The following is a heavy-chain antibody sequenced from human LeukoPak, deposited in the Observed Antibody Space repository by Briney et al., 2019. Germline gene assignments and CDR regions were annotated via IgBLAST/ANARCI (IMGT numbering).Heavy chain of an antibody. CDR1: GGSISSYY. Sequence: SETLSLTCTVSGGSISSYYWSWIRQPAGKGLEWIGRIYTSGSTNYNPSLKSRVTMSVDTSKNQFSLKLSSVTAADTAVYYCATDVPGAMVRGVVIYYYYMDVWGKGTTVTVSS. CDR2: IYTSGST. J-gene: IGHJ6*03. D-gene: IGHD3-10*01. CDR3: ATDVPGAMVRGVVIYYYYMDV. V-gene: IGHV4-4*07.